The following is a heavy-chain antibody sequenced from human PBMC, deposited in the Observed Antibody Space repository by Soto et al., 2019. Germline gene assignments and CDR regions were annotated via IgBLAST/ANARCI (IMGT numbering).Heavy chain of an antibody. D-gene: IGHD2-15*01. CDR2: ISAYNGNT. Sequence: ASVKVSCKASGYTFTSYGISWVRQAPGQGLEWMGWISAYNGNTNYAQKLQGRVTMTTDTSTSTAYMELRSLRSDDTAVYYCARDLGYCSGGSCYSQTDYWGQGTLVTVSS. V-gene: IGHV1-18*01. CDR1: GYTFTSYG. J-gene: IGHJ4*02. CDR3: ARDLGYCSGGSCYSQTDY.